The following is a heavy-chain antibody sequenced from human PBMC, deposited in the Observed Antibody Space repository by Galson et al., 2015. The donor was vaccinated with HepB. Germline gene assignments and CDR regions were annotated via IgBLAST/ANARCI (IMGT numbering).Heavy chain of an antibody. CDR2: ISSSSSYI. CDR1: GFTFSSYE. Sequence: SLRLSCAAPGFTFSSYEMNWVRQAPGKGLEWVSSISSSSSYIYYADSVKGRFTISRDNAKNSLYLQMNSLRAEDTAVYYCARDKETTVTRYYYYYYMDVWGKGTTVTVSS. CDR3: ARDKETTVTRYYYYYYMDV. J-gene: IGHJ6*03. D-gene: IGHD4-17*01. V-gene: IGHV3-21*01.